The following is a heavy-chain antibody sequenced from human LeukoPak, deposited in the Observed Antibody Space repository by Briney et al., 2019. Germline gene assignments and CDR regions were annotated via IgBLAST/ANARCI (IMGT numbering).Heavy chain of an antibody. D-gene: IGHD2-2*01. J-gene: IGHJ4*02. CDR3: ARHSSSTSPDRY. CDR1: GGSISSSNYY. CDR2: IYYSGST. Sequence: SETLSLTCTVSGGSISSSNYYWGWIRQPPGKGLEWIGSIYYSGSTYYNPSLKSRVTISVDTSKSQFSLKLSSVTAADTAVYYCARHSSSTSPDRYWGQGTLVTVSS. V-gene: IGHV4-39*01.